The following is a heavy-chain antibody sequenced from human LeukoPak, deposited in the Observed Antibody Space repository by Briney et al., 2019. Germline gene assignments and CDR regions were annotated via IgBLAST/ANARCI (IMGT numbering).Heavy chain of an antibody. J-gene: IGHJ4*02. V-gene: IGHV3-33*03. D-gene: IGHD2-15*01. Sequence: GGSLRLSCAASGFTFSEYGMHWVRQAPGKGVEGVANIWYDGRIKKYADSVKGRFTISRDNAKNSLYLQMNSLRAEDTAVYYCASGGIICSGGSCYSYYFDYWGQGTLVTVSS. CDR2: IWYDGRIK. CDR3: ASGGIICSGGSCYSYYFDY. CDR1: GFTFSEYG.